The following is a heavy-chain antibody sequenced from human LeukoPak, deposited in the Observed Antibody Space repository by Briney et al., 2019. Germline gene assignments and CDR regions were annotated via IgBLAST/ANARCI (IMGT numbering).Heavy chain of an antibody. V-gene: IGHV1-18*01. Sequence: ASVKVSCKASGYTFTSYGISWVRQAPGQGLEWMGWISAYNGNTNYAQKLQGRVTMTTDTSTSTVYMELRSLRSDDTAVYYCARNAQWLHAFDIWGQGTMVTVSS. J-gene: IGHJ3*02. CDR2: ISAYNGNT. D-gene: IGHD3-22*01. CDR1: GYTFTSYG. CDR3: ARNAQWLHAFDI.